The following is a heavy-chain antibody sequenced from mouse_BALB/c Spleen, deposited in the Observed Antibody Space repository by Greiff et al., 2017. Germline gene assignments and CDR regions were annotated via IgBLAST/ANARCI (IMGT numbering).Heavy chain of an antibody. V-gene: IGHV1-9*01. CDR1: GYTFTSYG. J-gene: IGHJ3*01. Sequence: QVQLKQSGAELMTPAASVSISCTATGYTFTSYGIEWVKQRPGHGLEWIGGILPGSGSTNYNEKFKGKATFTADTSTNTAYMQLSSLTSEDSAVYYCARCITTVGRFAVWGQGTLVTVSA. D-gene: IGHD1-1*01. CDR2: ILPGSGST. CDR3: ARCITTVGRFAV.